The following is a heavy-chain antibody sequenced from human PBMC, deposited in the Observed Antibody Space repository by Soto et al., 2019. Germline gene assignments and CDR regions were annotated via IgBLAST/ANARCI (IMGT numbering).Heavy chain of an antibody. V-gene: IGHV1-46*03. J-gene: IGHJ6*02. CDR3: ATASGYYGSGSYPYGMDV. Sequence: QVQLVQSGAEVKKPGASVKVCCKASGYTFTSYYVHWVRQAHGQGLEWMGIINPSGGSTSYEQKFQGRVTMTRDTSTSTVYMELSSLRSDDTAVYYCATASGYYGSGSYPYGMDVWGQGTTVTVSS. CDR2: INPSGGST. D-gene: IGHD3-10*01. CDR1: GYTFTSYY.